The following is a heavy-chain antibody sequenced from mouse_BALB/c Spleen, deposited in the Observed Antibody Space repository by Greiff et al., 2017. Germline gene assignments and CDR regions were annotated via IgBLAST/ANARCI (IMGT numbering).Heavy chain of an antibody. Sequence: VKLEESGPGLVAPSQSLSITCTVSGFSLTGYGVNWVRQPPGKGLEWLGMIWGDGSTDYNSALKSRLSISKDNSKSQVFLKMNSLQTDDTARYYCAREDYGNSYYYAMDYWGQGTSVTVSS. V-gene: IGHV2-6-7*01. D-gene: IGHD2-1*01. J-gene: IGHJ4*01. CDR3: AREDYGNSYYYAMDY. CDR2: IWGDGST. CDR1: GFSLTGYG.